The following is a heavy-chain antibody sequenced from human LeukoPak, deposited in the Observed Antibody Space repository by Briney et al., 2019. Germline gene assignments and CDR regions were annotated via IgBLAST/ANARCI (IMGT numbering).Heavy chain of an antibody. Sequence: PSETLSLTRTGSLGSLSSFFWSGMGPPPGKGLEWIGYIYYSGSTNYNPSLKSRVTISVDTSKNQFSLKLSSVTAADTAGYYCARHGTSGTNLNWFDPWGQGTLVTVSS. CDR1: LGSLSSFF. CDR3: ARHGTSGTNLNWFDP. J-gene: IGHJ5*02. D-gene: IGHD1-1*01. V-gene: IGHV4-59*01. CDR2: IYYSGST.